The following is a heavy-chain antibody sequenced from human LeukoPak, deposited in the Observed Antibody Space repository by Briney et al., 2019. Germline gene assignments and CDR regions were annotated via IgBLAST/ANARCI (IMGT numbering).Heavy chain of an antibody. CDR1: GFTFSAYA. Sequence: AGGSLRLSCSASGFTFSAYAMHWVRQAPGKGLECVSAISPNGGSTYYADSVKGRFTISRDNSKNTLYLQVNSLRAEDTAVYYCAKGGKWDVTPFDYWGQGTLVTVSS. CDR2: ISPNGGST. J-gene: IGHJ4*02. CDR3: AKGGKWDVTPFDY. V-gene: IGHV3-64*04. D-gene: IGHD1-26*01.